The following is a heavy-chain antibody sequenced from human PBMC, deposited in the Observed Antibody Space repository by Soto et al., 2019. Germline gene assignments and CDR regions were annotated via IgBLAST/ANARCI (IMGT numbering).Heavy chain of an antibody. D-gene: IGHD2-15*01. CDR2: IYPDDSDT. V-gene: IGHV5-51*01. Sequence: PGESLKISCEGSGYRFIAFWIGGVRQVPGKGLDWRGSIYPDDSDTRYSPSFEGQVTMSVDKSINTAHLQWSSLKTSDTAIYYCLGLNRWELLGDFWGRGTLVTVSS. J-gene: IGHJ4*01. CDR1: GYRFIAFW. CDR3: LGLNRWELLGDF.